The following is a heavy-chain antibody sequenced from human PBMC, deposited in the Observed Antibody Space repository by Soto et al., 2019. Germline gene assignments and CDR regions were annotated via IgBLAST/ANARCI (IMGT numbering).Heavy chain of an antibody. CDR2: IYSSGTT. V-gene: IGHV4-4*07. D-gene: IGHD3-10*01. CDR3: ARETASGSYMYYFDY. Sequence: SETLSLTCTVSGGSISSYYWSWVRQSAGKGLEWIGRIYSSGTTNYNPSLKSRVTMSVDTSTNQFSLHLSSVTAADTAVYYCARETASGSYMYYFDYWGQGTLVTVSS. J-gene: IGHJ4*02. CDR1: GGSISSYY.